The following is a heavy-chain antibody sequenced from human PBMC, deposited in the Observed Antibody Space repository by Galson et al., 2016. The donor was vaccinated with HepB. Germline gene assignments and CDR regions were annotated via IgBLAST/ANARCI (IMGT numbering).Heavy chain of an antibody. J-gene: IGHJ4*02. V-gene: IGHV3-23*01. D-gene: IGHD6-19*01. Sequence: SLRLSCAASGFTFDRCGMTWFRQAPGKGLEWVSTICGRCGDVDYADSVKGRFTISGDDSKSTLYLHMNSLRVEDTAIYYCAIDPSQWHDLLFGNWAQGTLVTVSA. CDR3: AIDPSQWHDLLFGN. CDR1: GFTFDRCG. CDR2: ICGRCGDV.